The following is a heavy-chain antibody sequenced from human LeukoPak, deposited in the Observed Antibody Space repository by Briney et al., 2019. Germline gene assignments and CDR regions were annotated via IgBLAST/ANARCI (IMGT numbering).Heavy chain of an antibody. J-gene: IGHJ5*02. CDR1: GGTFSSYA. CDR3: ARDFSKLRFLEWSGFDP. CDR2: IIPIFGTA. Sequence: ASVKVSCKASGGTFSSYAISWVRQAPGQGLEWMGGIIPIFGTANYAQKFQGRVTITADESTSTAYMELSSLRSEATAVYYCARDFSKLRFLEWSGFDPWGQGTLVTVSS. V-gene: IGHV1-69*13. D-gene: IGHD3-3*01.